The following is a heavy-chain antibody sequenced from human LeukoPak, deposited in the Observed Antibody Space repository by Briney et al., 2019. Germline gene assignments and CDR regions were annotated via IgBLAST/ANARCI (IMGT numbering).Heavy chain of an antibody. J-gene: IGHJ4*02. CDR2: IKQDGGEK. CDR1: GLTFSSYW. V-gene: IGHV3-7*01. Sequence: GGSLRLSCVASGLTFSSYWMSWVRQAPGKGLEWVANIKQDGGEKYYVDSVVGRFTISRDNAKNSLYLQMNSLRAEDTAVYYCARVGRYVVVVAATAPPDYWGQGTLVTVSS. CDR3: ARVGRYVVVVAATAPPDY. D-gene: IGHD2-15*01.